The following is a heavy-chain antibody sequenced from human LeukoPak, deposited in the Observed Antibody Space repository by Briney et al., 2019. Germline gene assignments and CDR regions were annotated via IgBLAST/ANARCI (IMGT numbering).Heavy chain of an antibody. Sequence: SETLSLTCTVSGGSISSGSYYWSWIRQPAGKGLEWIGRIYTSGSTNYNPSLKSRVTISVDTSKNQFSLNLISVTAADTAVYYCARAGQGYCTSASCYLSLDYWGQGTLVTVSS. J-gene: IGHJ4*02. CDR3: ARAGQGYCTSASCYLSLDY. V-gene: IGHV4-61*02. CDR2: IYTSGST. CDR1: GGSISSGSYY. D-gene: IGHD2-2*01.